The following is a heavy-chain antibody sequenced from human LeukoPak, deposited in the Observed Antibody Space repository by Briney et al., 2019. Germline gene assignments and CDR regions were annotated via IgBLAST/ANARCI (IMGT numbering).Heavy chain of an antibody. CDR1: GYTFTSYG. D-gene: IGHD3-22*01. Sequence: ASVKVSCKASGYTFTSYGISWVRQAPGQGLEWMGWISAYNGNTNYAQKLQDRVTMTTDTSTSTAYMELRSLRSDDTAVYYCARRASGYYDSSGYPDYWGQGTLVTVSS. CDR3: ARRASGYYDSSGYPDY. V-gene: IGHV1-18*01. J-gene: IGHJ4*02. CDR2: ISAYNGNT.